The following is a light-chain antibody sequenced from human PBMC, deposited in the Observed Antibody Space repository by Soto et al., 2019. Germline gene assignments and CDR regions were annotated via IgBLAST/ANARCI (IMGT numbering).Light chain of an antibody. CDR1: SSYVGGYNY. CDR3: SSYTRSSTYG. J-gene: IGLJ1*01. V-gene: IGLV2-14*01. CDR2: DVS. Sequence: QSALTQPASVSGSPGQSITISCTGTSSYVGGYNYVSWYRQHPGRAPKLMIYDVSNRPSGVSNRFSGSKSGNTASLTISGLQAEDEADYYCSSYTRSSTYGFGTGTKVTVL.